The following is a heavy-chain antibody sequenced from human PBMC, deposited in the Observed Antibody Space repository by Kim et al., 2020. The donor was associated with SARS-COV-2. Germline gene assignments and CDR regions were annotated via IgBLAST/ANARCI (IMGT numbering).Heavy chain of an antibody. V-gene: IGHV4-31*03. D-gene: IGHD1-1*01. CDR3: ARNARRYFGSVDSFNV. J-gene: IGHJ3*01. Sequence: SETLSLTCTVSGDYITSVGFYWSWLRQYPGKGPEWIGYIFYSGSTSYTPSLKSRIAISRETSKNQFSLRLISVTAADTAIYYCARNARRYFGSVDSFNVWGQGTLVTVSS. CDR1: GDYITSVGFY. CDR2: IFYSGST.